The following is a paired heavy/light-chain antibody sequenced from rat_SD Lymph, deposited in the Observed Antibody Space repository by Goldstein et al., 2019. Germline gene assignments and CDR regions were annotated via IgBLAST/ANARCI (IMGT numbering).Heavy chain of an antibody. CDR2: INPGSGGT. V-gene: IGHV1-47*01. CDR3: ARSGVNYGGYFDY. J-gene: IGHJ2*01. CDR1: GYTFTSNH. Sequence: QVQLQQSGAELVKPGTSVKLSCKASGYTFTSNHMNWIKQTTGQGLEWIGIINPGSGGTSYNVKFKGKATLTVDKSSSTAFMQLSSLTPEDSAVYYCARSGVNYGGYFDYWGQGVMVTVSS. D-gene: IGHD1-11*01.
Light chain of an antibody. CDR2: WMS. V-gene: IGKV2S6*01. CDR1: KSLLYSDGKTY. J-gene: IGKJ2-3*01. CDR3: QQGLELYT. Sequence: DIVMTQGALPNPVPSGESVSITCRSSKSLLYSDGKTYLNWYLQRPGQSPQLLIYWMSTRASGVSDRFSGSGSGTDFTLKISGVEAEDVGVYYCQQGLELYTFGAGTKLELK.